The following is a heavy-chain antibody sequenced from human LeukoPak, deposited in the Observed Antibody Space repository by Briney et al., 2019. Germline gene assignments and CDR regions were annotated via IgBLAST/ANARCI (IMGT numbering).Heavy chain of an antibody. D-gene: IGHD3-10*01. V-gene: IGHV3-23*01. Sequence: GGSPRLSCAASGFTFSSYAMTWVRQAPGKGLEWVSAISGSGGSKYYADSVKGRFTISRDNSKNTLYLQMNSLRAEDTAVYYCAKDDRITMVRGVVTGFDYWGQGTLVTVSS. J-gene: IGHJ4*02. CDR1: GFTFSSYA. CDR3: AKDDRITMVRGVVTGFDY. CDR2: ISGSGGSK.